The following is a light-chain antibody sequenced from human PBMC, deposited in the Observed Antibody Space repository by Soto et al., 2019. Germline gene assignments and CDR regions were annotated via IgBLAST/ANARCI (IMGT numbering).Light chain of an antibody. CDR3: QHYSSVWA. CDR2: DAS. V-gene: IGKV1-5*02. J-gene: IGKJ1*01. Sequence: DIQMPKSPSTLPAPVGKRATIICGAGQSFGVRLAWYQRRPGKAPELLIFDASILESGVPSRFSGSGSGTQFTLTISSLQPDDFATYYCQHYSSVWAFGQGTKV. CDR1: QSFGVR.